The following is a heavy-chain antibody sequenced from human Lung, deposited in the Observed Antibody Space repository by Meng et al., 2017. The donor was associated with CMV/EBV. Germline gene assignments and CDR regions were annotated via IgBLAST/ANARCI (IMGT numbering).Heavy chain of an antibody. CDR1: GGSFSEYD. V-gene: IGHV4-34*01. CDR3: ARRSPNWGLGD. J-gene: IGHJ4*02. Sequence: GSXRLSCAVYGGSFSEYDWSWIRQSPGKGLEWIGEINHSGNTTYNPSLKSRATISIDASKRQFSLKSYSVTAADTAVYYCARRSPNWGLGDWGQGTLVTVSS. D-gene: IGHD7-27*01. CDR2: INHSGNT.